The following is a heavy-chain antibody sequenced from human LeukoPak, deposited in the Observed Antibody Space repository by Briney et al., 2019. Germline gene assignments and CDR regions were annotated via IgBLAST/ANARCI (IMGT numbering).Heavy chain of an antibody. CDR3: ARGYCSGGSCYSYYYYNYMDV. CDR1: GVSIRSYY. J-gene: IGHJ6*03. Sequence: SETLSLTCTVSGVSIRSYYWSWIRQPAGKGLEWIGRFHTSGSTNYNPSLKSRVTMSVDTSKNQFSLKLSSVTAADTAVYYCARGYCSGGSCYSYYYYNYMDVWGKGTTVTVSS. D-gene: IGHD2-15*01. V-gene: IGHV4-4*07. CDR2: FHTSGST.